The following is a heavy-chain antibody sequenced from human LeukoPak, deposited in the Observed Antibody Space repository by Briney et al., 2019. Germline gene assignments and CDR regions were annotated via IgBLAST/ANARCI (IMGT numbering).Heavy chain of an antibody. CDR3: ARAVLGTSYYMDV. J-gene: IGHJ6*03. V-gene: IGHV3-21*01. D-gene: IGHD7-27*01. CDR2: ISSSSSYI. CDR1: GFTFSSYS. Sequence: GGSLRLSCAASGFTFSSYSMNWVRRAPGKGLEWVSTISSSSSYIYYADSVKGRFTISRDNAKNSLYLQMNSLRAEDTAVYYCARAVLGTSYYMDVWGKGTTVTVSS.